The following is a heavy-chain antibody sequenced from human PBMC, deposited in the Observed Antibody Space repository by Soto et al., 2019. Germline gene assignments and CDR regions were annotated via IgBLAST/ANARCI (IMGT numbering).Heavy chain of an antibody. V-gene: IGHV4-31*03. J-gene: IGHJ4*02. Sequence: PSETLSLTCTVSGGSISSGGDYWSWIRQHPGKGLEWIVYIYYSGSTYYNPSLKSRVTMSVDTSQNQFSLKLSSVTAAGSAVYYCARGAYCSRNNCYGGFYYWGQGTLVTVSS. CDR3: ARGAYCSRNNCYGGFYY. CDR1: GGSISSGGDY. CDR2: IYYSGST. D-gene: IGHD2-2*01.